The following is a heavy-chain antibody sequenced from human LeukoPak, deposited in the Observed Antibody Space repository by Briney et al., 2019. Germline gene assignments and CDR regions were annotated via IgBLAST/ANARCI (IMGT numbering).Heavy chain of an antibody. D-gene: IGHD5-24*01. CDR3: AKARRRDTYYFDY. J-gene: IGHJ4*02. V-gene: IGHV3-43*01. Sequence: PGGSLRLSCAASGFTFDDYTMHWVRQAPGKGLEWFSLISWDGGSTYYADSVKGRFTISRDNSKNSLYLQMNSLRTEDTALYYCAKARRRDTYYFDYWGQGTLVTVSS. CDR2: ISWDGGST. CDR1: GFTFDDYT.